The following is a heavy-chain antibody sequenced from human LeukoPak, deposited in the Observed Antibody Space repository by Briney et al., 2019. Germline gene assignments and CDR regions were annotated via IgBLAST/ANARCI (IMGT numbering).Heavy chain of an antibody. CDR1: GYTFTGYY. CDR3: ARDPELDSFDY. Sequence: ASVTVSCKASGYTFTGYYMHWVRQAPGQGLEWMGWINPNSGGTNYAQKFQGRVTMTRDTSISTAYMELSRLGSDDTAVYYCARDPELDSFDYWGQGTLVTVSS. J-gene: IGHJ4*02. CDR2: INPNSGGT. V-gene: IGHV1-2*02. D-gene: IGHD1-1*01.